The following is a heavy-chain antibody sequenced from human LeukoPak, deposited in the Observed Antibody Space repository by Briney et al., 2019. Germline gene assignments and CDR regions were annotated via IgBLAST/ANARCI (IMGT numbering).Heavy chain of an antibody. V-gene: IGHV3-11*01. J-gene: IGHJ5*02. CDR1: GSTFSDYY. Sequence: GGSLRLSCAASGSTFSDYYMSWIRQAPGKGLEWVSYISNSGTTIYYADSVQGRFSISRDNAKNSLYLQMNSLRAEDTALYYCARDRSGEPYHYVSSGYQPWGQGTLVTVSS. CDR3: ARDRSGEPYHYVSSGYQP. D-gene: IGHD3-22*01. CDR2: ISNSGTTI.